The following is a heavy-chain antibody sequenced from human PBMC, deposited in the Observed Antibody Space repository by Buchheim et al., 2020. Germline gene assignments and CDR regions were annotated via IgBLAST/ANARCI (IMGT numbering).Heavy chain of an antibody. Sequence: EVQLVESGGGLVQPGGSLRLSCAASGFTFSSYWMHWVRQAPGKGLVWFSRINSDGSSTTYADSVKGRFTISSDNAKNNLYLQMNSLRAEDTAVYYCARVNYGSGRSIDFWGQGTL. CDR2: INSDGSST. V-gene: IGHV3-74*01. CDR3: ARVNYGSGRSIDF. D-gene: IGHD6-19*01. CDR1: GFTFSSYW. J-gene: IGHJ4*02.